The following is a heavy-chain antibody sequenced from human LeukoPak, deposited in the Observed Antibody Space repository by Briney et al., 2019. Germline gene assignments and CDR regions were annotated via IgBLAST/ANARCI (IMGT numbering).Heavy chain of an antibody. CDR1: GYSISSGYY. CDR3: ASTAVTTPFDY. V-gene: IGHV4-38-2*01. D-gene: IGHD4-17*01. CDR2: IYHSGST. J-gene: IGHJ4*02. Sequence: SETLSLTCAVSGYSISSGYYWGWIRQPPGKGLEWIGSIYHSGSTYYNPSLKSRVTISVDTSKNQFSLKLSSVTAADTAVYHCASTAVTTPFDYWGQGTLVTVSS.